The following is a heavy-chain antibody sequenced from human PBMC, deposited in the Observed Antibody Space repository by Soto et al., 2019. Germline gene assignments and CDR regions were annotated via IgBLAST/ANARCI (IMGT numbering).Heavy chain of an antibody. J-gene: IGHJ3*02. D-gene: IGHD3-22*01. CDR3: AKKDGTDGYYDAFDI. Sequence: GGSLRLSCTDSVFTFSNYAMSWVRQAPGKGLEWVSSISGGGDRTYYADSVKGRFTISRDNSKNTLYLQMNSLRGEDTALYYCAKKDGTDGYYDAFDIWGRGTMVTVS. V-gene: IGHV3-23*01. CDR1: VFTFSNYA. CDR2: ISGGGDRT.